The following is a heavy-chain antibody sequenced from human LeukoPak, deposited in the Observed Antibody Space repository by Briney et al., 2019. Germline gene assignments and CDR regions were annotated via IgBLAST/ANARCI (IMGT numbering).Heavy chain of an antibody. V-gene: IGHV3-74*01. Sequence: GGSLTLSCAASGFTFSNDWMHWVRQAPGKGLVWVSRINTDGSTTTYADSVKGRFTISRDNAKNTLYLQMNSLRVEDTAVYYCARGRGGSYHYWGQGPLVTVSS. J-gene: IGHJ4*02. CDR1: GFTFSNDW. D-gene: IGHD1-26*01. CDR2: INTDGSTT. CDR3: ARGRGGSYHY.